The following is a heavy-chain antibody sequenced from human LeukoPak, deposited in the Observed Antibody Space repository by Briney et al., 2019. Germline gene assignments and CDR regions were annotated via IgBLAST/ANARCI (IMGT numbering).Heavy chain of an antibody. CDR1: GYTFTGDY. D-gene: IGHD1-26*01. V-gene: IGHV1-2*02. J-gene: IGHJ4*02. Sequence: ASVKVSCKASGYTFTGDYIHWVRQAPGQGLEWMGWINPNSGGTNYARNFQGRVTMTRDTSISTAYMDLSSLRSDDTAVYYCAREAIVGRTIVEFDYWGQGTLVTVSS. CDR3: AREAIVGRTIVEFDY. CDR2: INPNSGGT.